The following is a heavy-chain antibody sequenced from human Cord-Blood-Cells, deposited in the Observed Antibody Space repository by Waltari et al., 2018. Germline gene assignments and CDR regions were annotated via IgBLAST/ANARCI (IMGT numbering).Heavy chain of an antibody. J-gene: IGHJ4*02. CDR1: GYSTSSGYY. CDR3: ARDVTDLDY. V-gene: IGHV4-38-2*02. CDR2: IYHSGST. Sequence: QVQLQESGPGLVKPSETLSLTCAVSGYSTSSGYYWGWIRQPPGKGLEWIGSIYHSGSTYYNPSLKSRVTISVDTSKNQFSLKLSSVTAADTAVYYCARDVTDLDYWGQGTLVTVSS. D-gene: IGHD1-20*01.